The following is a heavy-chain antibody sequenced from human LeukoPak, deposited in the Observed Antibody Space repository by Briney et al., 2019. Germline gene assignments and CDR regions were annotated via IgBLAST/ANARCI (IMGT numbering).Heavy chain of an antibody. V-gene: IGHV3-48*01. Sequence: PGGSLRLSCAASGFSFSSYSMNWVRQAPGKGLEWVSYISSSSSTIYYADSVKGRFTISRDNAKNSLYLQMNSLRAEDTAVYYCARMVTMVRGVDAFDIWGQGTMVTVSS. CDR1: GFSFSSYS. J-gene: IGHJ3*02. CDR2: ISSSSSTI. CDR3: ARMVTMVRGVDAFDI. D-gene: IGHD3-10*01.